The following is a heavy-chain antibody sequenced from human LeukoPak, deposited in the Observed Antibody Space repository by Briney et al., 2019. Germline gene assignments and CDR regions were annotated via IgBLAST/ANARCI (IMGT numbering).Heavy chain of an antibody. CDR1: GFTFSSYR. J-gene: IGHJ3*02. CDR3: ARGTGPFDI. CDR2: ISSSSSTI. D-gene: IGHD2-8*02. Sequence: GGSLRLSCAASGFTFSSYRMNWVRQAPGKGLEWVSYISSSSSTIYYADSVKDRFTISRDNAKNSLYLQMNSLRAEDTAVYYCARGTGPFDIWGQGTMVTVSS. V-gene: IGHV3-48*01.